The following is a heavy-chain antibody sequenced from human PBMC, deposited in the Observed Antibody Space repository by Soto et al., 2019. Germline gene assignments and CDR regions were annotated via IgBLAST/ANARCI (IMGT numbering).Heavy chain of an antibody. D-gene: IGHD2-15*01. J-gene: IGHJ4*02. V-gene: IGHV3-30*18. CDR2: ISYDGSNK. CDR1: GFTFSSYG. CDR3: AKINSESAEQAATRYFDY. Sequence: QVQLVESGGGVVQPGRSLRLSCAASGFTFSSYGMHWVRQAPGKGLEWVAVISYDGSNKYYADSVKGRFTISRDNSKNTLYLQMNSLRAEDTAVYYCAKINSESAEQAATRYFDYWGQGTLVTVSS.